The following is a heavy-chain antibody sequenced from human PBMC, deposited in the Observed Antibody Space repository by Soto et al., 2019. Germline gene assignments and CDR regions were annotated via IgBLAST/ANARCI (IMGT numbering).Heavy chain of an antibody. Sequence: GGSLILSCAASGCTFSSYSMNWVRQAPGKGLEWVSSISSSSSYIYYADSVKGRFTISRDNAKNSLYLQMNSLRAGDTAVYYCARERGVAATGTHDAFEIWGKGKMVTV. CDR3: ARERGVAATGTHDAFEI. CDR1: GCTFSSYS. CDR2: ISSSSSYI. V-gene: IGHV3-21*01. J-gene: IGHJ3*02. D-gene: IGHD2-15*01.